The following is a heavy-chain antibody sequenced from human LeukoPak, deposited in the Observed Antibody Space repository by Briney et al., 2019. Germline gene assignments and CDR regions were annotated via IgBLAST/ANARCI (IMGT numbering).Heavy chain of an antibody. CDR3: ARRDGYCSSTSCYADYYYGMDV. CDR2: IYPGDSDT. CDR1: GYSFTNYW. V-gene: IGHV5-51*01. J-gene: IGHJ6*02. Sequence: GESLKISCKGSGYSFTNYWIGWVRQMPGKGLEWMGIIYPGDSDTTYSPSFQGQVAISANKSISTAYLQWSSLKASDTAMYYCARRDGYCSSTSCYADYYYGMDVWGQGTTVTVSS. D-gene: IGHD2-2*01.